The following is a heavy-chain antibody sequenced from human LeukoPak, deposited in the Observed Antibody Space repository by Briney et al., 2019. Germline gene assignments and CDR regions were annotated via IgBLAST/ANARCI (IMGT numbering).Heavy chain of an antibody. V-gene: IGHV3-30*18. Sequence: GGSLRLSCAASRFTFSSYAMHWVCQAPGKGLEWVAVISSDGTNKYYPDSVKGRFTISRDNSMSTLYLQMNSLRAEDTAVYYCAKAADSGWYWVDYWGQGTLVTVSS. D-gene: IGHD6-19*01. CDR3: AKAADSGWYWVDY. CDR1: RFTFSSYA. J-gene: IGHJ4*02. CDR2: ISSDGTNK.